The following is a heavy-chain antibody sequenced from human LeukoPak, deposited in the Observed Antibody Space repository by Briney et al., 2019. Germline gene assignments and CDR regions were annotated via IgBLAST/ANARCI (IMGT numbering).Heavy chain of an antibody. J-gene: IGHJ4*02. CDR2: IYYSGST. D-gene: IGHD2-2*01. Sequence: SETLSLTCTVSGASITSYYWSWIRQPPGKGLEWIGYIYYSGSTNYNPSLKSRVTISVDTSKNQFSLNLSSVTAADTAVYYCARSRSYQLLTFDYWGQGTLVTVSS. CDR1: GASITSYY. V-gene: IGHV4-59*01. CDR3: ARSRSYQLLTFDY.